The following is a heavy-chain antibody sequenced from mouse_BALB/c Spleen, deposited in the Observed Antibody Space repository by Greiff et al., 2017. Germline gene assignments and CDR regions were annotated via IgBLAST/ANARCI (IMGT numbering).Heavy chain of an antibody. CDR3: ARVTRAMDY. Sequence: EVQVVESGGGLVQPGGSLRLSCATSGFTFTDYYMSWVRQPPGKALEWLGFIRNKANGYTTEYSASVKGRFTISRDNSQSILYLQMNTLRAEDSATYYCARVTRAMDYWGQGTSVTVSS. J-gene: IGHJ4*01. CDR2: IRNKANGYTT. CDR1: GFTFTDYY. V-gene: IGHV7-3*02.